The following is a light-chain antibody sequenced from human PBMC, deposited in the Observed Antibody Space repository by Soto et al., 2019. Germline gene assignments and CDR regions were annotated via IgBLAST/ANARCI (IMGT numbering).Light chain of an antibody. CDR2: DAS. CDR1: QSGSSY. V-gene: IGKV3-20*01. Sequence: IVVSHSAATVSLTQGERATLSCTASQSGSSYLAWYQQKPGQAPRLLIYDASSRATGIPDRFSGSGSGTDFTLTICSLEPEDFPVYYCQQYCSSPTSGQGT. J-gene: IGKJ1*01. CDR3: QQYCSSPT.